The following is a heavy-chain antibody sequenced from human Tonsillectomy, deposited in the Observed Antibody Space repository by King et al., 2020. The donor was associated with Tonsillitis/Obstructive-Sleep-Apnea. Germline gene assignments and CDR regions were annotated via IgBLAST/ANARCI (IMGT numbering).Heavy chain of an antibody. Sequence: VQLVESGGGLVKPGGSLRLSWAASGFTFSSYSMNWVRQAPGKGLEWVSSISSSISYRYYADSVKGRFTIFRDNSKNSLYLQMNSLGAEDTAVYYCARETSSGWDPPAWAHYYMDVCGKGTTVTASS. D-gene: IGHD6-19*01. CDR1: GFTFSSYS. CDR2: ISSSISYR. J-gene: IGHJ6*03. CDR3: ARETSSGWDPPAWAHYYMDV. V-gene: IGHV3-21*01.